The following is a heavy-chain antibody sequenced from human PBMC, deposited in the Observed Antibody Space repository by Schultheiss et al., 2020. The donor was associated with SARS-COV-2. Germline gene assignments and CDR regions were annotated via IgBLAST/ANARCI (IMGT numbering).Heavy chain of an antibody. V-gene: IGHV3-23*03. CDR1: GFTFSSYA. CDR3: TTDPLGVTSYFDY. CDR2: IYSGGST. J-gene: IGHJ4*02. D-gene: IGHD2-21*02. Sequence: GGSLRLSCAASGFTFSSYAMSWVRQAPGKGLEWVSVIYSGGSTYYADSVKGRFTISRDNSKNTLYLQMNSLKTEDTAVYYCTTDPLGVTSYFDYWGQGTLVTVSS.